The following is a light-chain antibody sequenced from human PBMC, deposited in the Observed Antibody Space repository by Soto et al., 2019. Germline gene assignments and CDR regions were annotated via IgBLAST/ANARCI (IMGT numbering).Light chain of an antibody. J-gene: IGKJ1*01. V-gene: IGKV1-39*01. Sequence: DIEMTQSPSSLSASVGDRVTITCRASQSINSYLNWYQQKPGKAHKLLIYAASSLQSGVPSRFSGSGSGTDFTLTISSLQPEDFASYYCQQRGSSPKTFGQGTKVEIK. CDR1: QSINSY. CDR3: QQRGSSPKT. CDR2: AAS.